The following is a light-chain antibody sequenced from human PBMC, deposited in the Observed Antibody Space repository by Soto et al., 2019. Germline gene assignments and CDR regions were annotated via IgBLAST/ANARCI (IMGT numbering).Light chain of an antibody. Sequence: QSVLTQPPSVSGAPGQPVTISCTGTSSDLGGGYDVHWYQQFPGTAPKLLIYAITNRPSGVSNRFSASKSGTSASLAITGLQADDEADYYCKSYTTNPTVVFGAGTKLTAL. V-gene: IGLV1-40*01. CDR1: SSDLGGGYD. CDR2: AIT. J-gene: IGLJ2*01. CDR3: KSYTTNPTVV.